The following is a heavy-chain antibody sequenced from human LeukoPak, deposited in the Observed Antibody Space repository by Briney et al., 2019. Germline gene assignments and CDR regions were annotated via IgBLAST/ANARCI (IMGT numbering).Heavy chain of an antibody. CDR2: ISSSGSYI. Sequence: GGSLRLSCAASGFTFSSYSMNWVRQAPGKGLEWVSSISSSGSYIYYADSVKGRFTISRDNAKNSLYLQMNSLRAEDTAVYYCARGGYYDSSGLNFDYRGQGTLVTVSS. CDR3: ARGGYYDSSGLNFDY. CDR1: GFTFSSYS. J-gene: IGHJ4*02. D-gene: IGHD3-22*01. V-gene: IGHV3-21*01.